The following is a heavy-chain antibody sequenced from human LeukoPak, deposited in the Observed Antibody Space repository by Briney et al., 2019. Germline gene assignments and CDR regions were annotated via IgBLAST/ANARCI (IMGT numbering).Heavy chain of an antibody. J-gene: IGHJ5*02. D-gene: IGHD6-19*01. V-gene: IGHV3-21*01. CDR3: AREMLVAMAAQS. CDR2: ITSSSSYI. Sequence: GGSLRLSCAASGFTFSSYSMNWVRQAPGKGLEWVSSITSSSSYIYYADSVKGRFTISRDNAKNSLYLQMNSLRAEDTAVYYCAREMLVAMAAQSWGQGTLVTVSS. CDR1: GFTFSSYS.